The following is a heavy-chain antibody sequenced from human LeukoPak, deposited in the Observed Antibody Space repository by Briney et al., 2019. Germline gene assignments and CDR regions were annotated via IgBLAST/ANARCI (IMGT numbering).Heavy chain of an antibody. CDR3: ARDQYNWNEAYFYSYMDV. CDR1: GGSISSYY. D-gene: IGHD1-20*01. V-gene: IGHV4-59*01. J-gene: IGHJ6*03. CDR2: IYYSGST. Sequence: PSETLSLTCTVYGGSISSYYWSWIRQPPGKGLEWIGYIYYSGSTNYNPSLKSRVTISVDTSKNQFSLKLRSVTAADTAVYYCARDQYNWNEAYFYSYMDVWGKGATGTISS.